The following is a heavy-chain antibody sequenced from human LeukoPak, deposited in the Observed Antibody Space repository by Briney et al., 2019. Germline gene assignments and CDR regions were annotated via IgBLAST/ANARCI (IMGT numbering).Heavy chain of an antibody. CDR2: ISSSSSYI. Sequence: GGSLRLSCTASGFTFSSYSMDWVRQAPGKGLEWVSSISSSSSYIYYADSVKGRFTISRDNAKNSLYLQMNSLRAEDTAVYYCARLVGAFFDYWGQGTLVTVSS. J-gene: IGHJ4*02. D-gene: IGHD1-26*01. V-gene: IGHV3-21*01. CDR1: GFTFSSYS. CDR3: ARLVGAFFDY.